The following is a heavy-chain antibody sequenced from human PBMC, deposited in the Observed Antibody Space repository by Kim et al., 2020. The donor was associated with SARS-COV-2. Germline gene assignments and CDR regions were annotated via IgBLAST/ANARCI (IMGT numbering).Heavy chain of an antibody. D-gene: IGHD3-22*01. J-gene: IGHJ4*02. CDR3: ARTVVIAPFGY. CDR2: ISSSGSTI. Sequence: GGSLRLSCAASGFTFSSYEMNWVRQAPGKGLEWVSYISSSGSTIYYADSVKGRFTISRDNAKNSLYLQMNSLRAEDTAVYYCARTVVIAPFGYWGQGTLVTVSS. CDR1: GFTFSSYE. V-gene: IGHV3-48*03.